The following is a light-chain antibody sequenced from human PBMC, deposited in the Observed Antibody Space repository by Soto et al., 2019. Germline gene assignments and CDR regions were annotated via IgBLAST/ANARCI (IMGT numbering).Light chain of an antibody. CDR2: GAS. J-gene: IGKJ5*01. CDR3: QQYNNWPIT. V-gene: IGKV3-15*01. Sequence: EIVMTQSPATLSVSPGERATLSFRASQSVSSDLAWYHQKPDQAPRLLIYGASTRATGIPARFSGSGSGTEFTLTISSLQSEDFAVYYCQQYNNWPITFGQGTRLEIK. CDR1: QSVSSD.